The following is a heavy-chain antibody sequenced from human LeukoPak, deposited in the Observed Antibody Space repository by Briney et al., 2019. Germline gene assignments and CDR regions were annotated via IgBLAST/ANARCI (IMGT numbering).Heavy chain of an antibody. CDR1: GGSFSGYY. Sequence: PSETLSLTCAVYGGSFSGYYWSWIRQPPGKGLEWIGEINHSGSTNYNPSLKSRVTISVDTSKNQFSLKLSSVTAADTAVYYCARMESSSWYWFDPWGQGTLVTVSS. D-gene: IGHD6-13*01. J-gene: IGHJ5*02. CDR2: INHSGST. CDR3: ARMESSSWYWFDP. V-gene: IGHV4-34*01.